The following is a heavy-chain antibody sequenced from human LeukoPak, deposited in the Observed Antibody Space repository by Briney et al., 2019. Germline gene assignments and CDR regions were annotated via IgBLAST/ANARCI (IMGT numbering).Heavy chain of an antibody. J-gene: IGHJ4*02. CDR1: GYSFVNYW. CDR2: IYPRDSDT. Sequence: GESLKISCEGSGYSFVNYWIGWVRQMPGKGLEWMGIIYPRDSDTRYSPSFQGQATISADKSISTAYLQWSSLKASDTAMYYCARLPSVDTAMVARVGFDYWGQGTLVTVSS. D-gene: IGHD5-18*01. V-gene: IGHV5-51*01. CDR3: ARLPSVDTAMVARVGFDY.